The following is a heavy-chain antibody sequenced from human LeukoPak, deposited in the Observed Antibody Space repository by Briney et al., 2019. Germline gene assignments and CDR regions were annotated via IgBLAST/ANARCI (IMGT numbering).Heavy chain of an antibody. CDR1: GFNFADHA. CDR2: ISGISGSTT. CDR3: AKNYASGRGVPYAMDV. Sequence: GGSLGLFCAASGFNFADHAMRWVRQAPGKGLEWVSAISGISGSTTIYADSVKGRFAVSRDNSRNTLFLQMNSLRAEDTAVYYCAKNYASGRGVPYAMDVWGQGTTVTVAS. D-gene: IGHD3-10*01. V-gene: IGHV3-23*01. J-gene: IGHJ6*02.